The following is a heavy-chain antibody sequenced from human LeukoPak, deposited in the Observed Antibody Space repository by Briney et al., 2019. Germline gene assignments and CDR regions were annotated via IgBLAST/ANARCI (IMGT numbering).Heavy chain of an antibody. V-gene: IGHV3-21*01. CDR2: ISSSSSYI. Sequence: GGSLRLSCAASGFTVSSNYMSWVRQAPGKGLEWVSSISSSSSYIYYADSVKGRFTISRDNAKNSLYLQMNSLRAEDTAVYYCARSSSGYYPGYWGQGTLVTVSS. J-gene: IGHJ4*02. CDR3: ARSSSGYYPGY. CDR1: GFTVSSNY. D-gene: IGHD3-22*01.